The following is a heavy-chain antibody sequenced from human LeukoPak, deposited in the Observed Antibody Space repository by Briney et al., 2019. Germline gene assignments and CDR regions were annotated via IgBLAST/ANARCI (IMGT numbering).Heavy chain of an antibody. D-gene: IGHD3-9*01. CDR1: GGSISSGGYY. J-gene: IGHJ4*02. Sequence: SETLSLTCTVSGGSISSGGYYWSWIRQHPGKGLEWIGYIYYSGSTYYNPSLKSRVTISVDTSKNQFSLKLSSVTAADTAVYYCARVGDILTGYLDYWGQGTLVTVSS. CDR3: ARVGDILTGYLDY. CDR2: IYYSGST. V-gene: IGHV4-31*03.